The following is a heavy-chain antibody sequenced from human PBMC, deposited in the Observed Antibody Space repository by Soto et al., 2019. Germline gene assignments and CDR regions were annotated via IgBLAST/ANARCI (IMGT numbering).Heavy chain of an antibody. CDR3: AREVAADGTFREDVFDI. V-gene: IGHV1-69*12. D-gene: IGHD6-13*01. CDR1: GGTFSNHA. Sequence: QVHLVQSGAEVKKPGSSVKVSCKAPGGTFSNHAINWVRQAPGQGLEWMGRIIPIFRTTNYAQKFQGRVTMTADESTITAYLELSSLKQDDTAVYYCAREVAADGTFREDVFDIWGQGTLVTVSS. CDR2: IIPIFRTT. J-gene: IGHJ3*02.